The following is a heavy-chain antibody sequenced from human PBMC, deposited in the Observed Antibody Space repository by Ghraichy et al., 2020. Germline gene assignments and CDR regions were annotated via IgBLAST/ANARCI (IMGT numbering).Heavy chain of an antibody. CDR2: MNPNSGNT. CDR3: ARALKSSGDAFDI. J-gene: IGHJ3*02. CDR1: GYTFTSYG. Sequence: ASVKVSCMASGYTFTSYGINWVRQATGQGLEWMGWMNPNSGNTGYAQKFQGRVTMTRNTSISTAYMELSSLRSEDTAMYYCARALKSSGDAFDIWGQGTMVTVSS. V-gene: IGHV1-8*01. D-gene: IGHD3-22*01.